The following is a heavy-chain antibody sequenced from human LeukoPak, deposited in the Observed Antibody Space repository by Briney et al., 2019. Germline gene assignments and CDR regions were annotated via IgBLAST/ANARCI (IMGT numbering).Heavy chain of an antibody. D-gene: IGHD6-19*01. Sequence: ASVTVSCKASGYTFTYHGITWVRQAPGQELEWMGWISAYNGDTHYAQNFQGRVTLTTDTSTSTAYMELRSLRSDDTAVYYCARDPTNTSGRYAYFDYWGQGTLVTVSS. CDR3: ARDPTNTSGRYAYFDY. J-gene: IGHJ4*02. CDR2: ISAYNGDT. V-gene: IGHV1-18*01. CDR1: GYTFTYHG.